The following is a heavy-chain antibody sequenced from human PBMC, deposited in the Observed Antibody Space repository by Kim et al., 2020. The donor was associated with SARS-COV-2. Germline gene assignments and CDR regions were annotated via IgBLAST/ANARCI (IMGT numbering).Heavy chain of an antibody. Sequence: SETLSLTCTVSGYSISSGYYWGWIRQPPGKGLEWIGSIYHSGSTYYNPSLKSRVTISVDTSKNQFSLKLSSVTAADTAVYYCARVDGSGSYSYDAFDIWGQGTMVTVSS. CDR1: GYSISSGYY. CDR3: ARVDGSGSYSYDAFDI. J-gene: IGHJ3*02. CDR2: IYHSGST. D-gene: IGHD3-10*01. V-gene: IGHV4-38-2*02.